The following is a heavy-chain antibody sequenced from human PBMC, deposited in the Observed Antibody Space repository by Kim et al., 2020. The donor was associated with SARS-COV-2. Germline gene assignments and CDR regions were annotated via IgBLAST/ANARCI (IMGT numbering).Heavy chain of an antibody. V-gene: IGHV3-21*01. CDR1: GFTFSSYS. CDR3: ARDAQDYGSGILNSWFDP. D-gene: IGHD3-10*01. CDR2: ISSSSSYI. Sequence: GGSLRLSCAASGFTFSSYSMNWVRQAPGKGLEWVSSISSSSSYIYYADSVKGRFTISRDNAKNSLYLQMNSLRAEDTAVYYCARDAQDYGSGILNSWFDPWGQGTLVTVSS. J-gene: IGHJ5*02.